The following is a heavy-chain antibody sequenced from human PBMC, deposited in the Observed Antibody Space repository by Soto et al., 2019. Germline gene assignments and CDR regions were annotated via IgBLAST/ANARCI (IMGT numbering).Heavy chain of an antibody. CDR2: IKPDNGDT. Sequence: QLQLVQSGAEVERPEASVRVSCKAYGYPFSKYGISWIRQAPGQGLEWMGWIKPDNGDTNYAQKFQGRVTMTTDTSPNTAYMELRSLRSDDTAVYYCATSYDSGFDPWGQGTLVSVSP. CDR1: GYPFSKYG. V-gene: IGHV1-18*04. D-gene: IGHD5-12*01. J-gene: IGHJ5*02. CDR3: ATSYDSGFDP.